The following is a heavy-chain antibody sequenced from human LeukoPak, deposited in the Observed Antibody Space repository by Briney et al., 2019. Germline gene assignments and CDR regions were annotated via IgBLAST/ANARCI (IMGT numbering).Heavy chain of an antibody. D-gene: IGHD5-18*01. CDR2: ISSSSSTI. J-gene: IGHJ4*02. CDR1: GGSISSYY. Sequence: ETLSLTCTVSGGSISSYYWSWVRQPPGKGLEWVSYISSSSSTIYYADSVKGRFTISRDNAKNSLYLQMNSLRAEDTAVYYCATVDTAMVGYWGQGTLVTVSS. V-gene: IGHV3-48*01. CDR3: ATVDTAMVGY.